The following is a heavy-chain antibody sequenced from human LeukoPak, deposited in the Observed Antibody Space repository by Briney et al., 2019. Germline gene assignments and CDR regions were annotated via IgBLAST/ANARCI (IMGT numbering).Heavy chain of an antibody. V-gene: IGHV4-34*01. CDR1: GGSFSGYY. CDR2: INHSGST. CDR3: ARDARQSPPFSFDY. J-gene: IGHJ4*02. Sequence: SETLSLTCAVYGGSFSGYYWSWIRQPPGKGLEWIGEINHSGSTNYNPSLKSRGTISVDTSKNQFSLKLSSVTAADTAVYYCARDARQSPPFSFDYWGQGTLVTVSS.